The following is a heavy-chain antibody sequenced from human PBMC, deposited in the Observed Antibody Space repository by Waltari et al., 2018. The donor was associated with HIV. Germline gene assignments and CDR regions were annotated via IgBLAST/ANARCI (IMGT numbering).Heavy chain of an antibody. V-gene: IGHV3-33*01. Sequence: QVQLVESGGGVVQPGRSLRLSCAASGFTFSNYGRHWVRQAPGEGLEWVALIWDDGSNKFYADSVKGRFIISRDNSKNTLYLQINSLRADDTAVYYCTRDKQTTGATLDYWGQGTLVTVSS. D-gene: IGHD2-15*01. CDR3: TRDKQTTGATLDY. CDR2: IWDDGSNK. J-gene: IGHJ4*02. CDR1: GFTFSNYG.